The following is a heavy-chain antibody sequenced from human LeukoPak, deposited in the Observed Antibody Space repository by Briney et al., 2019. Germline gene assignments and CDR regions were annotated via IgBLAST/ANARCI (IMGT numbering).Heavy chain of an antibody. D-gene: IGHD2-15*01. Sequence: SETLSLTCTVSGGSISSYYWSWIRQPPGKGLEWIGYIYYSGSTNYNPSLKSRVTISVETSKNQFSLKLSSVTAADTAVYYCARDRRYCSGGSCFPSLYYFDYWGQGTLVTVSS. CDR1: GGSISSYY. V-gene: IGHV4-59*12. CDR3: ARDRRYCSGGSCFPSLYYFDY. J-gene: IGHJ4*02. CDR2: IYYSGST.